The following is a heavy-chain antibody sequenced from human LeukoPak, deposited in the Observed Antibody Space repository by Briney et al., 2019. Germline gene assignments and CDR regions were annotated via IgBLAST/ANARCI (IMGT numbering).Heavy chain of an antibody. CDR1: DGSFTDYN. Sequence: SETLSLTCAVYDGSFTDYNWSWIRQSPGKGLQWIGGIHHSGGTNYSPSLKSRVTLSVDTSKSQLSLKLCSVTAADTAVYYCVRNGYYSSGYHFSSDSRGRGTLVTVSS. D-gene: IGHD3-22*01. J-gene: IGHJ4*02. CDR3: VRNGYYSSGYHFSSDS. CDR2: IHHSGGT. V-gene: IGHV4-34*01.